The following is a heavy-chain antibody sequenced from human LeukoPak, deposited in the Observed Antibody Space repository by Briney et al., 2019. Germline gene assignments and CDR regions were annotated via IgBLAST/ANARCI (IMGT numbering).Heavy chain of an antibody. V-gene: IGHV3-23*01. CDR2: IRSTGEST. Sequence: GGSLRLSCAASGFTFRTYAMSWVRQAPGKGLEWVSSIRSTGESTYYADSVKGRFTISRDNSRNTLYLQMNSLRDEDTAVYYCAKEVRESAWFYFDHWGQGTLATVSS. CDR1: GFTFRTYA. D-gene: IGHD3-10*01. CDR3: AKEVRESAWFYFDH. J-gene: IGHJ4*02.